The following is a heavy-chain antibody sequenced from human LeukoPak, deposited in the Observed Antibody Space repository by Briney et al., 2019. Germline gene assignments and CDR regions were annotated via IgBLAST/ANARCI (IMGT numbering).Heavy chain of an antibody. D-gene: IGHD3-16*02. CDR2: ITGSGDTI. V-gene: IGHV3-48*03. CDR1: GFSFSSYE. CDR3: ARDRGGIGYYMDV. Sequence: GGSLRLSCSASGFSFSSYEMNWVRQAPGKGLEWISYITGSGDTIYYADSVKGRFTISRDNAKNSFYLQMNSLRAEDTALYYCARDRGGIGYYMDVWGKGTTVTVSS. J-gene: IGHJ6*03.